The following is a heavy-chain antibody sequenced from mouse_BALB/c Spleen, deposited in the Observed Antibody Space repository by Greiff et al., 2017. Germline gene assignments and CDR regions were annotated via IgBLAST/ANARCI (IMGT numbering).Heavy chain of an antibody. CDR2: ISNGGGST. J-gene: IGHJ2*01. Sequence: EVQGVESGGGLVQPGGSLKLSCAASGFTFSSYTMSWVRQTPEKRLEWVAYISNGGGSTYYPDTVKGRFTISRDNAKNTLYLQMSSLKSEDTAMYYCARLFITTVVDYFDYWGQGTTLTVSS. CDR1: GFTFSSYT. D-gene: IGHD1-1*01. CDR3: ARLFITTVVDYFDY. V-gene: IGHV5-12-2*01.